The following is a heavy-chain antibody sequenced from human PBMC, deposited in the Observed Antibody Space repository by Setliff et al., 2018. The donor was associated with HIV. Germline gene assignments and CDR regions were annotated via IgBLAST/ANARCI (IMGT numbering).Heavy chain of an antibody. V-gene: IGHV3-21*05. Sequence: GGSLRLSCAASGFTFSYYWMHWVRQAPGKGLVWVSRINGDSNYIYYADSMKGRFTVSRDNARNSLFLQMNNLRVEDTAVYYCATRPPTDYWGQGTLVTVS. J-gene: IGHJ4*02. CDR3: ATRPPTDY. CDR1: GFTFSYYW. CDR2: INGDSNYI.